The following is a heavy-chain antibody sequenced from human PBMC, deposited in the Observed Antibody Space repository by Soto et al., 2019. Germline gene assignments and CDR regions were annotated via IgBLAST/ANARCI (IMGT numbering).Heavy chain of an antibody. CDR3: ARGRPPTIHPGWFDP. Sequence: SETLSLTCTVSGGSVSSYYWSWIRQSPGKGLEWIGYIYYSGSTKYKPSLKSRVTMSVDTSKNQFSLKVSSATAADTAVYYCARGRPPTIHPGWFDPWGQGTLVTVSS. J-gene: IGHJ5*02. CDR2: IYYSGST. V-gene: IGHV4-59*08. CDR1: GGSVSSYY. D-gene: IGHD6-6*01.